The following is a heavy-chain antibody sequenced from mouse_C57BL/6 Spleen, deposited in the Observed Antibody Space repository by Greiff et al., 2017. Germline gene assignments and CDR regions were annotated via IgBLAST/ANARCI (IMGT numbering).Heavy chain of an antibody. J-gene: IGHJ2*01. CDR1: GFTFSDYG. V-gene: IGHV5-17*01. Sequence: EVKLMESGGGLVKPGGSLKLSCAASGFTFSDYGMHWVRQAPEKGLEWVAYISSGSSTIYYADTVKGRCTISRDNAKNTLFLQMTSLRSEDTAMYYCARARYDGYYVDYWGQGTTLTVSS. CDR2: ISSGSSTI. D-gene: IGHD2-3*01. CDR3: ARARYDGYYVDY.